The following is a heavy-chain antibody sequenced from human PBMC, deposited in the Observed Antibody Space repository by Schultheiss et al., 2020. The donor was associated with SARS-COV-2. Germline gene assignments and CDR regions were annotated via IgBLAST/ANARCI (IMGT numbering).Heavy chain of an antibody. CDR2: INPNSGDT. D-gene: IGHD6-13*01. J-gene: IGHJ3*02. CDR1: GYTFTGYY. Sequence: ASVKVSCKASGYTFTGYYMHWVRQAPGQGLEWMGWINPNSGDTNYAQKFQGWVTMTRDTSISTAYMELSRLRSDDAAVYYCARVGESDSSSWYHAFDIWGQGTMVTVAS. V-gene: IGHV1-2*04. CDR3: ARVGESDSSSWYHAFDI.